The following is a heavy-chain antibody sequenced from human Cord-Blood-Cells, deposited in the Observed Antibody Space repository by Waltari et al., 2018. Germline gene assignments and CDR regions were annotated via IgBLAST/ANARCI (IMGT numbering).Heavy chain of an antibody. D-gene: IGHD3-3*01. J-gene: IGHJ3*02. CDR1: GFSLSNARMG. CDR3: ARISYYDFWSGYYAFDI. CDR2: IFSNDEK. Sequence: QVTLKESGPVLVKPTETLTLTCTVSGFSLSNARMGVSWIRQPPGKALELLAHIFSNDEKSYSTSRKSRLTISKDTSKSQVVLTMTNMDPVDTATYYCARISYYDFWSGYYAFDIWGQGTMVTVSS. V-gene: IGHV2-26*01.